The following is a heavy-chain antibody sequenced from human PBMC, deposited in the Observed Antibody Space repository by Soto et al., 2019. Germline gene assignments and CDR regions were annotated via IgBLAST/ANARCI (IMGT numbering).Heavy chain of an antibody. V-gene: IGHV3-7*03. CDR1: VFTLSNNW. Sequence: LRLSCTPSVFTLSNNWVSCARHAPGKGLDLVTDIKQDATEKYFVYSVKVRFTISRYNAKNSLYLQMNTLRAEEKGVYYCARDKYKDCSIGYSNSYFEYWGHGAL. CDR3: ARDKYKDCSIGYSNSYFEY. D-gene: IGHD3-3*01. CDR2: IKQDATEK. J-gene: IGHJ4*01.